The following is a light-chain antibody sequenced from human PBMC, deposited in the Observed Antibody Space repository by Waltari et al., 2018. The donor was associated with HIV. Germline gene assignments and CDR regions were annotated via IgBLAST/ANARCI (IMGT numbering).Light chain of an antibody. J-gene: IGLJ2*01. CDR2: RDI. Sequence: QSALTPPPSVSGPPGQRVTITCTGTRSNIGTGYFVHAYPHLPGPAPKLLVYRDIKRPSGVPDRFSGSKSGTSASLVITGLQAEDEADYYCQSYDSSLRASVFGGGTKLTVL. CDR3: QSYDSSLRASV. CDR1: RSNIGTGYF. V-gene: IGLV1-40*01.